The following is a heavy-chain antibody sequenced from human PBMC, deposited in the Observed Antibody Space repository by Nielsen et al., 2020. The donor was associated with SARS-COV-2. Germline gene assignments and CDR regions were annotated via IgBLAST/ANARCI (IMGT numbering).Heavy chain of an antibody. Sequence: SETLSLTCTVSGGAISSYYWTWIRQPPEKGRDGIAYIYDSGNTNYNPSLRSRVTISVDTSRNQFSLKLTSVTAADTAVYYCAKDLDRWTDFWSSYYFYYYYGMDVWGQGTTVTVAS. CDR1: GGAISSYY. V-gene: IGHV4-59*13. D-gene: IGHD3-3*01. CDR3: AKDLDRWTDFWSSYYFYYYYGMDV. CDR2: IYDSGNT. J-gene: IGHJ6*02.